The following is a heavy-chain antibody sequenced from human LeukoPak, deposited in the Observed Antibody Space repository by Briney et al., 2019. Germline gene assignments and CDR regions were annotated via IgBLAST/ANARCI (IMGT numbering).Heavy chain of an antibody. CDR1: GGSISSSNW. CDR3: ARLQKRITMVRGVDWFDP. CDR2: IYHSGST. D-gene: IGHD3-10*01. J-gene: IGHJ5*02. V-gene: IGHV4-4*02. Sequence: SETLSLTCAVSGGSISSSNWWSWVHQPPGKVLERIGEIYHSGSTNYNPSLKSRVTISVDKSKNQFSLKLSSVTAADTAVYYCARLQKRITMVRGVDWFDPWGQGTLVTVSS.